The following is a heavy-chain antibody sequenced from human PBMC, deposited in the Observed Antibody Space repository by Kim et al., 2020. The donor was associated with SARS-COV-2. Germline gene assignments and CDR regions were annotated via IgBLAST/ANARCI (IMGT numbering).Heavy chain of an antibody. D-gene: IGHD4-17*01. V-gene: IGHV4-59*01. CDR3: ARVTTHYYGMDV. J-gene: IGHJ6*02. Sequence: SCTPSLKGRVTISLDTSNNQFALKLGSVTAADTAVYYCARVTTHYYGMDVWGQGTTVTVSS.